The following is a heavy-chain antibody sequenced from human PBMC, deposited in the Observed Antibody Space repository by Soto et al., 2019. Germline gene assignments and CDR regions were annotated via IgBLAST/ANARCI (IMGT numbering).Heavy chain of an antibody. V-gene: IGHV1-69*06. CDR3: ARGLAWGDYYYGMDV. D-gene: IGHD3-16*01. CDR2: IIPIFGTA. J-gene: IGHJ6*02. Sequence: SVKVSCKASGGTFSSYAISWVRQAPGQVLEWMGGIIPIFGTANYAQKFQGRVTITADKSTSTAYMELSSLRSEDTAVYYCARGLAWGDYYYGMDVWGQGTTVTVSS. CDR1: GGTFSSYA.